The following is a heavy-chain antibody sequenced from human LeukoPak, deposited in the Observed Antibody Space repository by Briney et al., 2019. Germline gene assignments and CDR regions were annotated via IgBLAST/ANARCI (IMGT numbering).Heavy chain of an antibody. V-gene: IGHV3-7*01. CDR2: IKQDGSEK. J-gene: IGHJ6*02. CDR1: GFTFSSYW. D-gene: IGHD3-10*01. CDR3: ARGNAPVRSGNYYGMDV. Sequence: GGSLRLSCAASGFTFSSYWMSWVRQAPGKGLEWVANIKQDGSEKYYVDSVKGRFTISRDNAKNSLYLQMNSLRAEDTAVYYCARGNAPVRSGNYYGMDVWGQGTTVTVSS.